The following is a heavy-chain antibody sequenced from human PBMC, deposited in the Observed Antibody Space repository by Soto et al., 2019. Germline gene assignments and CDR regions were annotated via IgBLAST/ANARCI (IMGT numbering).Heavy chain of an antibody. CDR1: GFSFSSYC. CDR3: AIDLPGTYSIDS. V-gene: IGHV3-48*02. D-gene: IGHD7-27*01. Sequence: EVQLVESGGGLVQSGVSLRLSCAASGFSFSSYCMNWVRQAPGKGLEWISYISTSNSAIYYADSVKGRFTISRDDAKSSLYLQMDSVRDEDTAVYYCAIDLPGTYSIDSWGQGTLVTVSS. CDR2: ISTSNSAI. J-gene: IGHJ4*02.